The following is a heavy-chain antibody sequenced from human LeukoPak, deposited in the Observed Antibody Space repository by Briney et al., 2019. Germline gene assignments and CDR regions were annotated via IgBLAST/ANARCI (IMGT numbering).Heavy chain of an antibody. CDR3: ATAISVGAIQPETPFDY. Sequence: ASVKVSCKVSGYTLTELSMHWVRQAPGKGLEWMGGFDPEDGETIYAQKFQGRVTMTEDTSTDTAYMELSSLRSEDTAVYYCATAISVGAIQPETPFDYWGQGTLVTVSS. D-gene: IGHD1-26*01. V-gene: IGHV1-24*01. CDR2: FDPEDGET. J-gene: IGHJ4*02. CDR1: GYTLTELS.